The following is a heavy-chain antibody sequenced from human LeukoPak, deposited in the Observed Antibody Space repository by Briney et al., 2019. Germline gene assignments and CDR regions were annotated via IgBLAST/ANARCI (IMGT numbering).Heavy chain of an antibody. V-gene: IGHV4-39*07. J-gene: IGHJ5*02. CDR3: ARDKTSTWEYNWFDP. CDR1: GGSISSSSYY. Sequence: KTSETLSLTCTVSGGSISSSSYYWGWIRQPPGQGLKWIGSIYYSGSTYYNPSLKSRVTLSVDTSKNQFSLKLSSVTAADTAVYYCARDKTSTWEYNWFDPWGQGTLVTVSS. D-gene: IGHD1-26*01. CDR2: IYYSGST.